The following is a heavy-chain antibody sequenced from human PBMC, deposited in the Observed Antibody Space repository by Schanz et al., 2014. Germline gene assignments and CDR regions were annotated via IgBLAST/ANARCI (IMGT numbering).Heavy chain of an antibody. V-gene: IGHV3-66*01. CDR2: IYSGIGA. D-gene: IGHD4-17*01. J-gene: IGHJ6*03. CDR1: GFTFSNYA. CDR3: ARDGDRFYHNYYMDV. Sequence: EVQLLESGGGLVRPGGSLRLSCAASGFTFSNYAMSWVRQAPGKGLEWVSVIYSGIGAYYADSVKDRFTVSRDNSKNTLYLQMSSLRHEDSAVYYCARDGDRFYHNYYMDVWGKGTTVTVSS.